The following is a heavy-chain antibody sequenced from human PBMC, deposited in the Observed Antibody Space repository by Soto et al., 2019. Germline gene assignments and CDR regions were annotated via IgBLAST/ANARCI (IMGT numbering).Heavy chain of an antibody. V-gene: IGHV3-21*01. J-gene: IGHJ4*02. CDR3: AKYTHYSDRSAYHPPYYYDF. Sequence: GSLRLSCKASGFIFSEYSMSWVRQAPGKGLEWVSSISGSSSHMYYADSLKGRFTISRDNAKNSLYLQMSGLRAEDAAVYFCAKYTHYSDRSAYHPPYYYDFWGQGILVTVSS. CDR1: GFIFSEYS. D-gene: IGHD3-22*01. CDR2: ISGSSSHM.